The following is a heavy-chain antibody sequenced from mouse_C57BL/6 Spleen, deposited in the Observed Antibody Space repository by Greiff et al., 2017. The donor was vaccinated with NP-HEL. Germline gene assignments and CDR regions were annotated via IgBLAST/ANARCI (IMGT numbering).Heavy chain of an antibody. CDR1: GYTFTDYE. J-gene: IGHJ3*01. Sequence: QVQLQQPGAELVRPGASVTLSCKASGYTFTDYEMHWVKQTPVHGLEWIGAIDPETGGTAYNQKFKGKAILTADKSSSTAYMELRSLTSEDSAVYYCTLSGYYVWFAYWGQGTLVTVSA. V-gene: IGHV1-15*01. CDR3: TLSGYYVWFAY. D-gene: IGHD2-3*01. CDR2: IDPETGGT.